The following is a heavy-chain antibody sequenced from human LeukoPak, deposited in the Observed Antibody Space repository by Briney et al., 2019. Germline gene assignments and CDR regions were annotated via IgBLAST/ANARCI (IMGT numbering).Heavy chain of an antibody. D-gene: IGHD3-22*01. CDR1: GFTFRTYG. Sequence: PGGSLRLSCAASGFTFRTYGMNWVRQAPGKGLEWISYINSNSDTVHYSNSVEGRFTISRDNAKNTLYLRMNSLRAEDTAVYFCAKSPTYYYDSGGSPLPDYWGQGTLVTVSS. V-gene: IGHV3-48*04. CDR2: INSNSDTV. CDR3: AKSPTYYYDSGGSPLPDY. J-gene: IGHJ4*02.